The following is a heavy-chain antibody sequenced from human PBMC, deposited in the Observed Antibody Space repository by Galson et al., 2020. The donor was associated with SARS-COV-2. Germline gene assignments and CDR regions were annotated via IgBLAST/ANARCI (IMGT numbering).Heavy chain of an antibody. CDR2: IYYSGST. V-gene: IGHV4-39*01. J-gene: IGHJ4*02. D-gene: IGHD1-26*01. CDR1: GGSISSSSYY. Sequence: SETLSLTCTVSGGSISSSSYYWGWIRQPPGKGLERIGNIYYSGSTYYNPSVQSRVTIFADMSKNQITLKLSSVTAADTAVYYCASRGRWELPADYWGQGTLVTVSS. CDR3: ASRGRWELPADY.